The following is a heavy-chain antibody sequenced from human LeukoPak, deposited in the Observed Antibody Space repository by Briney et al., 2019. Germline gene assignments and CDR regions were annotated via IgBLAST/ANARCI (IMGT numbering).Heavy chain of an antibody. CDR1: GFTFSNYA. CDR3: AKDHCSLNNCYVGPDY. CDR2: LIRGGGTT. D-gene: IGHD2-2*01. V-gene: IGHV3-23*01. Sequence: GGSLRLSCAVSGFTFSNYAMNWVRQAPGKRLEWVSGLIRGGGTTHYADSVKGRFTISSDYSTNTLYLQMSSLRPEDTALYYCAKDHCSLNNCYVGPDYWGQGTLVTVSS. J-gene: IGHJ4*02.